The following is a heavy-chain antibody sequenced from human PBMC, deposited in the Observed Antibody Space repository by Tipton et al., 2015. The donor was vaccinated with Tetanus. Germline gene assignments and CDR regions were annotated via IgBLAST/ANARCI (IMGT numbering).Heavy chain of an antibody. CDR2: IYYSGST. Sequence: TLSLTCTVSGGSISSSSYYWGWIRQPPGKGLEWIGSIYYSGSTYYNPSLKSRVTISVDTSKNQFSLKLSSVTAADTAVYYCARTGIAPHFDYWGQGTLVTVSS. CDR3: ARTGIAPHFDY. D-gene: IGHD6-13*01. V-gene: IGHV4-39*07. CDR1: GGSISSSSYY. J-gene: IGHJ4*02.